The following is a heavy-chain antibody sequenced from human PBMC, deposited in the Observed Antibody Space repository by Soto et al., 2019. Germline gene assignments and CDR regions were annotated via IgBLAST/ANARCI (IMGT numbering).Heavy chain of an antibody. D-gene: IGHD6-19*01. CDR2: SSGSRSTI. Sequence: GPMRHSSPAAAVAFSSYSMNLVRQDTGKGREWVSFSSGSRSTIYYADSMKGRFTISRDNAKNSLYLQMNSLRDDDTAVYYCASLGRSGPFDLWGRGTLVTVSS. V-gene: IGHV3-48*02. CDR1: AVAFSSYS. CDR3: ASLGRSGPFDL. J-gene: IGHJ2*01.